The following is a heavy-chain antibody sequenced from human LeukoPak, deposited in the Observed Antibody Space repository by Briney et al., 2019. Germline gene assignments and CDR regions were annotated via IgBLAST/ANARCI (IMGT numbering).Heavy chain of an antibody. Sequence: VASVKVSCKASGYTFSSYGISWVRQAPGQGLEWMGWISAYNGNTNYAQKLQGRVTMTTDTSTSTAYMELRSLRSDDTAVYYCATDPGETVPAAKGPRGDYCYGMDVWGQGTTVTVSS. D-gene: IGHD2-2*01. CDR1: GYTFSSYG. CDR3: ATDPGETVPAAKGPRGDYCYGMDV. J-gene: IGHJ6*02. V-gene: IGHV1-18*01. CDR2: ISAYNGNT.